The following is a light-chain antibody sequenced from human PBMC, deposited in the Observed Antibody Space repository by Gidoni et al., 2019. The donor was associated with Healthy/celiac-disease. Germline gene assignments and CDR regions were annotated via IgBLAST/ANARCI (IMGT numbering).Light chain of an antibody. CDR3: QQRSSWPAVT. CDR1: QSVSSY. Sequence: PATQSGYPGDRATLSCRASQSVSSYLAWYQQKPGQAPRLLIYDASNRATGIPARFSGSGSGTDFTLTISSLEPEDFAVYYCQQRSSWPAVTFGGGTKVEIK. CDR2: DAS. V-gene: IGKV3-11*01. J-gene: IGKJ4*01.